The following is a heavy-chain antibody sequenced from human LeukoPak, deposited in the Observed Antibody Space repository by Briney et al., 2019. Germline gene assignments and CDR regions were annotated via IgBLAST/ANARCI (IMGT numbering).Heavy chain of an antibody. CDR2: INHSGST. Sequence: KPSETLSLTCAVYGGSFSGYYWSWIRQPPGKGLEWIGEINHSGSTNYNPSLKSRVTIAVDTSKNQFSLKLSSVTAADTAVYYCASRSGYSRAFDIWGKGTMVTVSS. D-gene: IGHD3-3*01. V-gene: IGHV4-34*01. J-gene: IGHJ3*02. CDR3: ASRSGYSRAFDI. CDR1: GGSFSGYY.